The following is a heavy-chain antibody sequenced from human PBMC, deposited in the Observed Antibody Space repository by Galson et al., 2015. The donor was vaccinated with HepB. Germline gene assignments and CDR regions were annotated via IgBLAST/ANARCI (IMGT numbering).Heavy chain of an antibody. D-gene: IGHD6-13*01. CDR3: APGQQRGL. J-gene: IGHJ4*02. CDR1: GITFSLYA. CDR2: ITANSDTT. V-gene: IGHV3-23*01. Sequence: SLRLSCAASGITFSLYAMSWVRQAPGKGLEWVSKITANSDTTHYVDSVKGRFTVFRDNSKKTLYLQMNSLRAEDTALYYCAPGQQRGLWGRGTLVTVAS.